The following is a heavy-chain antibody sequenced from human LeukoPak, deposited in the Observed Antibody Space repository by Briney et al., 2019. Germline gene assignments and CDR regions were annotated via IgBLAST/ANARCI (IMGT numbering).Heavy chain of an antibody. CDR2: ISGSGDTT. J-gene: IGHJ4*02. CDR1: GFTFSNYA. D-gene: IGHD5-18*01. V-gene: IGHV3-23*01. CDR3: AKANTQAMVLPGNY. Sequence: GGSLRLSCAASGFTFSNYAMSWVRQAPGKGLEWVSAISGSGDTTYYADSVKGRFTISRDNSKNTLYLQMNSLRADDTAVYYCAKANTQAMVLPGNYWGQGTLVTVSS.